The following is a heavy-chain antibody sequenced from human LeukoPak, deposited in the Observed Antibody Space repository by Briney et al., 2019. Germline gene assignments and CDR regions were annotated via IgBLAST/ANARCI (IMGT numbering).Heavy chain of an antibody. V-gene: IGHV3-21*01. J-gene: IGHJ6*03. CDR2: INIGSTYM. CDR3: ARVEATTGRNYHYYYMDV. CDR1: GFYFSSYS. Sequence: GGSLRLSCGASGFYFSSYSMNWVRQAPGKGLEWVASINIGSTYMYYADSVKGRFTISRDNAKNSLHLQMYSLRAEDTAVYFCARVEATTGRNYHYYYMDVWGKGTTVTVSS. D-gene: IGHD1-1*01.